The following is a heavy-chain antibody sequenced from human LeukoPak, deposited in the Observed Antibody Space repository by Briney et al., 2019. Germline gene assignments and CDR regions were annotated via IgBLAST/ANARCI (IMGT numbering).Heavy chain of an antibody. D-gene: IGHD1-26*01. CDR1: GGSISSGSYY. CDR3: AREQWEPGVDY. J-gene: IGHJ4*02. CDR2: IYTSGST. Sequence: SETLSLTCTVSGGSISSGSYYGSWIRQPAGKGLEWIGRIYTSGSTNYNPSLKSRVTISVDTSKNQFSLKLSSVTAADTAVYYCAREQWEPGVDYWGQGTLVTVSS. V-gene: IGHV4-61*02.